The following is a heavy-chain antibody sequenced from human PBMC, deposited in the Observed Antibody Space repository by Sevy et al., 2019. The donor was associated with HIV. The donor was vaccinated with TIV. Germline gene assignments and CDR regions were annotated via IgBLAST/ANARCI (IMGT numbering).Heavy chain of an antibody. D-gene: IGHD3-3*01. CDR2: IYYSVNT. CDR3: ARVVDFWSGYLDY. Sequence: SETLSLTCTVSGDSISSSTYHWGWIRQSPGKGLEWIGNIYYSVNTNYNPSLTSRATISVDTSKNQFSLNLTSVTAADTAVYYCARVVDFWSGYLDYWGQGTLVTVSS. CDR1: GDSISSSTYH. J-gene: IGHJ4*01. V-gene: IGHV4-39*01.